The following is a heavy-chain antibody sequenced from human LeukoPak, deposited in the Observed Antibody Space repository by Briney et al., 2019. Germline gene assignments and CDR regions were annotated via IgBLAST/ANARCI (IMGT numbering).Heavy chain of an antibody. CDR2: ISYDGSNK. Sequence: GGSLTLSCPASGFTFSSYGMHWVRQAPGKGLEWVALISYDGSNKYYADSVKGRFTISRHNSKNTLYLQMNSLRAEDTAVYYCANTYFYGSGSLDYWGQGTLVTVSS. CDR1: GFTFSSYG. V-gene: IGHV3-30*18. J-gene: IGHJ4*02. CDR3: ANTYFYGSGSLDY. D-gene: IGHD3-10*01.